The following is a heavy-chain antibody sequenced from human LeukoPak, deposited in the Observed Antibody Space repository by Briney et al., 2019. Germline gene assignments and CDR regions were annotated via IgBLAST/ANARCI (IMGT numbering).Heavy chain of an antibody. CDR3: ATYRQVLLPFES. J-gene: IGHJ4*02. V-gene: IGHV3-23*01. D-gene: IGHD2-8*02. Sequence: PGGSLRLSCAASGFTFSTFAMIWVRQPPGKGLEWVSSIFPSSDEIHYADSVRGRFTIARDNSKSTLSLQMNSLKAESTAISYCATYRQVLLPFESWGQGTLVTVSS. CDR2: IFPSSDEI. CDR1: GFTFSTFA.